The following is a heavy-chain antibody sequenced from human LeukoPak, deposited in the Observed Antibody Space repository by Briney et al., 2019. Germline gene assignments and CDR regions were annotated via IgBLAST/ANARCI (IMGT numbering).Heavy chain of an antibody. J-gene: IGHJ4*02. CDR2: IYHTGSA. Sequence: PSETLSLTCSVSGYSFTSGHYWGWIRQPPGKGLEWIVNIYHTGSAHYNPSLKSRVTISVDTSKNQFSLKLSSVTAADTAVYYCARYCTSTTCILRGFDYWGQGTLVTVSS. CDR3: ARYCTSTTCILRGFDY. D-gene: IGHD2-2*01. V-gene: IGHV4-38-2*01. CDR1: GYSFTSGHY.